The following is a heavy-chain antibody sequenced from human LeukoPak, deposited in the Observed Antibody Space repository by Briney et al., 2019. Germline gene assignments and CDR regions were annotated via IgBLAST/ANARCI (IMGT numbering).Heavy chain of an antibody. CDR1: GFIFSSFP. V-gene: IGHV3-30*04. CDR2: ISYDGKVK. CDR3: ARDLRRGAPDYFDD. Sequence: GRSLRLSCAASGFIFSSFPMHWVRQAPGKGLGWVAVISYDGKVKHYADSVKGRFTISRDDSTNTLCLQMNSLRPEDTGVYYCARDLRRGAPDYFDDWGQGTLVTVSS. J-gene: IGHJ4*02. D-gene: IGHD3-10*01.